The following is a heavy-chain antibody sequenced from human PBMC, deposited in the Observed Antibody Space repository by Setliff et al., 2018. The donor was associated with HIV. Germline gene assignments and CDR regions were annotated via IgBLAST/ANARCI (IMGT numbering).Heavy chain of an antibody. Sequence: SETLSLTCAVYGGSLSDSYYNWFRQPPGKGLEWIGEISHSGRTSYNSSLKSRVTMSVDASKNHISLTLTSLPAADTAVYYCARDKRLPGVQPPYWYFDLWGRGTLVTVSS. D-gene: IGHD6-25*01. V-gene: IGHV4-34*01. CDR1: GGSLSDSY. CDR3: ARDKRLPGVQPPYWYFDL. CDR2: ISHSGRT. J-gene: IGHJ2*01.